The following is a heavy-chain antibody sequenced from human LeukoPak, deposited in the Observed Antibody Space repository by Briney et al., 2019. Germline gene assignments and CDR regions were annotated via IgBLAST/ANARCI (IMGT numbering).Heavy chain of an antibody. CDR1: GGSISSSSYY. V-gene: IGHV4-39*01. J-gene: IGHJ6*03. Sequence: SETLSLTCTVSGGSISSSSYYWGWIRQPPGKGLEWIGSIYYSGSTYYNPSLKSRVTISVDTSKNQFSLKLSSVTAADTAVYYCARRTTIGHYYYYYMDVWGKGTTVTVSS. CDR3: ARRTTIGHYYYYYMDV. D-gene: IGHD1/OR15-1a*01. CDR2: IYYSGST.